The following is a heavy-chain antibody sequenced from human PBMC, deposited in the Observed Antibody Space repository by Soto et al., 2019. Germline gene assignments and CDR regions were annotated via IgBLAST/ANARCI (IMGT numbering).Heavy chain of an antibody. CDR1: GFTFSTYW. Sequence: EVQLVESGGGLVQPGGSLRLSCVVSGFTFSTYWMSWVRQAPGKGLEWVANIKEDGSEKYYLDSVKGRFTIYRDNAKNSLYRQMNSLRADDTVVYYCARDKLVGPTTLVFWGQGSLVIVAS. J-gene: IGHJ4*02. V-gene: IGHV3-7*03. CDR3: ARDKLVGPTTLVF. CDR2: IKEDGSEK. D-gene: IGHD1-26*01.